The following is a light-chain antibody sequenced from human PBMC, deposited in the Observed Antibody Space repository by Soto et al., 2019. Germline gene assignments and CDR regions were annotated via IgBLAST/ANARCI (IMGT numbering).Light chain of an antibody. Sequence: DIVMTQSPDSLAVSLGETATITCKSSQSVLYSSNNKNYLAWYQQKPGQPPKLLIYWASTRESRVPDRFSGSGSGTDFTLTISSLQAEDGAVYYCQQYYSTPPSFGQGTKGEIK. CDR3: QQYYSTPPS. V-gene: IGKV4-1*01. CDR1: QSVLYSSNNKNY. J-gene: IGKJ1*01. CDR2: WAS.